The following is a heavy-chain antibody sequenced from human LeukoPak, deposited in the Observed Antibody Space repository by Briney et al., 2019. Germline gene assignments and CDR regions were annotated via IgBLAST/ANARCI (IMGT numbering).Heavy chain of an antibody. CDR1: GFTFSSYA. CDR3: ARDQEAVAGRNWFDP. Sequence: GGSLRLSCAASGFTFSSYAMHWVRQAPGKRLEWVAVISYDGSNKYYADSVKGRFTISRDNSKNTLYLQMNSLRAEDTAVYYCARDQEAVAGRNWFDPWGQGTLVTVSS. CDR2: ISYDGSNK. J-gene: IGHJ5*02. D-gene: IGHD6-19*01. V-gene: IGHV3-30*04.